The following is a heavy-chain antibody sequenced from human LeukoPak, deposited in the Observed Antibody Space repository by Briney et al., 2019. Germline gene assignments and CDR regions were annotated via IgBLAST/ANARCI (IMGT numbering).Heavy chain of an antibody. J-gene: IGHJ3*02. CDR3: AKGARGYSMYAFDI. D-gene: IGHD5-18*01. CDR2: ISYDGSNK. V-gene: IGHV3-30*18. Sequence: PGGSLRLSCAASGFTFSSYGMHWVRQAPGKGLEWVAVISYDGSNKYYADSVKGRFTISRDNSKNTLYLQVNSLRAEDTAVYYCAKGARGYSMYAFDIWGQGTMVTVSS. CDR1: GFTFSSYG.